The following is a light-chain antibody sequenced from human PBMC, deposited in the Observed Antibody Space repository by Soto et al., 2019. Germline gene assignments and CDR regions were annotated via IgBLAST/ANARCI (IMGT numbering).Light chain of an antibody. Sequence: SYELTQPLSVSVALGQTARITCGGNNIGSKNVHWYQQKPGQAPVLVIYRDSNRPSGIPERFSGSNSGNTSTLTSSRAQAGEEDDYYCQVWDSSTARVFGGGTKLTVL. J-gene: IGLJ3*02. CDR1: NIGSKN. CDR2: RDS. CDR3: QVWDSSTARV. V-gene: IGLV3-9*01.